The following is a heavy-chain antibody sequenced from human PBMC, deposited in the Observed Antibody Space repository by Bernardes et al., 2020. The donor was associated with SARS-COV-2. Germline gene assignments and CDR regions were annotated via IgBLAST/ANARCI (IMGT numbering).Heavy chain of an antibody. CDR2: IGGSGGNT. Sequence: GGSLRLSCAASGFSFSSYAMGWVRQAPGKGLEWVSIIGGSGGNTYYADSVKGRFTISRDNSRNVLYLQMNSLRADDTAVYYCARDRYCSGGSCFSDLWGQGTLVTVSS. CDR3: ARDRYCSGGSCFSDL. D-gene: IGHD2-15*01. CDR1: GFSFSSYA. V-gene: IGHV3-23*01. J-gene: IGHJ4*02.